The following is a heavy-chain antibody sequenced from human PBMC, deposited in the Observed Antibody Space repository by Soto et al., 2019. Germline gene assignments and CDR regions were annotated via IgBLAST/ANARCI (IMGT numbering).Heavy chain of an antibody. CDR3: ARGGPFIVGATRYYFDY. CDR1: GYTFTSYA. Sequence: ASVKVSCEASGYTFTSYAMHWVRQAPGQRLEWMGWINAGNGNTKYSQKFQGRVTITRDTSASTAYMELSSLRSEDTAVYYCARGGPFIVGATRYYFDYWGQGTLVTVSS. D-gene: IGHD1-26*01. V-gene: IGHV1-3*01. CDR2: INAGNGNT. J-gene: IGHJ4*02.